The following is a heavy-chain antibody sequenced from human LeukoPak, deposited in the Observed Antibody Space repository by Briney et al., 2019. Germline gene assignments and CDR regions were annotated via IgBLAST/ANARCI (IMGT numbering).Heavy chain of an antibody. CDR1: GFTLSDHY. Sequence: GGSLRLSCAASGFTLSDHYVDWVRQAPGKGLEWVGRTRNKARSYTTEYAASVDGRFTISRDDSKNLLNLQMNSLKAEDTAVYYCARTVTTNYAIDVWGQGTTVTVSS. J-gene: IGHJ6*02. CDR2: TRNKARSYTT. D-gene: IGHD4-17*01. CDR3: ARTVTTNYAIDV. V-gene: IGHV3-72*01.